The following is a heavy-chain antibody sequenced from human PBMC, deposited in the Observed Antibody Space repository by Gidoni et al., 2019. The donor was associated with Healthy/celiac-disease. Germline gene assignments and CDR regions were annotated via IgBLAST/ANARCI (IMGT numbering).Heavy chain of an antibody. D-gene: IGHD6-13*01. CDR1: GGTYSSYA. J-gene: IGHJ6*02. V-gene: IGHV1-69*06. CDR2: IIPIFGTA. Sequence: LHLVHSNADRKKPGSSVRVSCKASGGTYSSYAISWVRQAPGQGLEWMGGIIPIFGTANYAQKFKGRVTITADKSTSNAYMELSRLRSEDTAVYYCASGELVPDYSYNGMNVWGQGKTVPVS. CDR3: ASGELVPDYSYNGMNV.